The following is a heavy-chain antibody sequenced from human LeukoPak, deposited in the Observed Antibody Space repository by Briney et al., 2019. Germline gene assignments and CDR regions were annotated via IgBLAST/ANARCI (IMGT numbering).Heavy chain of an antibody. CDR1: GFTFSSYG. CDR3: AKAMVRGEGYGMDV. D-gene: IGHD3-10*01. CDR2: ISYDGSNK. J-gene: IGHJ6*04. Sequence: GRSLRLSCAASGFTFSSYGMHWVRQAPGKGLEGVAVISYDGSNKYYADSVKGRLTISRDNSKNTLYLQMNSPRAEDTAVYYCAKAMVRGEGYGMDVWGKGTTVTVSS. V-gene: IGHV3-30*18.